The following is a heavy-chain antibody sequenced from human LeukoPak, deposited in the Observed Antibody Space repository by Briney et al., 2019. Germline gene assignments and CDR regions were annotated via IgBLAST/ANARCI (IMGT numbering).Heavy chain of an antibody. J-gene: IGHJ4*02. CDR3: AGFEVPAAPVDY. Sequence: SQTLSLTCTVPGGSISSGDYYWSWIRQPPGKGLEWIGYIYYSGSTYYNPSLKSRVTISVDTSKNQFSLKLSSVTAADTAVYYCAGFEVPAAPVDYWGQGTLVTVSS. V-gene: IGHV4-30-4*08. CDR2: IYYSGST. CDR1: GGSISSGDYY. D-gene: IGHD2-2*01.